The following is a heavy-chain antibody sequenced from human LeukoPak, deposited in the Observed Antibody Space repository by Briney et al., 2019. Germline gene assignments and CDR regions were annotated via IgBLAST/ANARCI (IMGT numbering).Heavy chain of an antibody. V-gene: IGHV3-23*01. CDR3: AKDFYSVTYPRFDY. Sequence: GGSLRLSCAASGFTFSDYAMSWVGQAPGKGLEWISAISGTGGSGDRTYYAESVKSRFTISRDNSKITLYLQMNSLRAEDTAVYYCAKDFYSVTYPRFDYWGQGTLVTVSS. CDR2: ISGTGGSGDRT. D-gene: IGHD4-23*01. J-gene: IGHJ4*02. CDR1: GFTFSDYA.